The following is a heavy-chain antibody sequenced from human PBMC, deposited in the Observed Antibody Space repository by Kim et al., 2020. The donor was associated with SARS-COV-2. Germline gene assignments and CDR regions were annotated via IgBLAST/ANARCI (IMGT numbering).Heavy chain of an antibody. CDR2: IGTAGDT. CDR1: GFTFSSYD. Sequence: GGSLRLSCAASGFTFSSYDMHWVRQATGKGLEWVSAIGTAGDTYYPGSVKGRFTISRENAKNSLYLQMNSLRAGDTAVYYCARGRRYSGYEFGAFDIWGQGTMVTVSS. D-gene: IGHD5-12*01. V-gene: IGHV3-13*01. CDR3: ARGRRYSGYEFGAFDI. J-gene: IGHJ3*02.